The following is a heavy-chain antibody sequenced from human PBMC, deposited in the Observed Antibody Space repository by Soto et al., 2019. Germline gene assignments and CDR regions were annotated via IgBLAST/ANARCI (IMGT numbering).Heavy chain of an antibody. CDR3: ARSYSSASRWFDP. Sequence: PGGSLRLSCAASEFTVSSNYMNWVRQAPNKGLEWVSVIYSGGSTYYADSVKGRFTISRDNSKNTLYLQMDSLRAEDTAVYYCARSYSSASRWFDPWGQGTLVTVSS. CDR2: IYSGGST. V-gene: IGHV3-66*01. J-gene: IGHJ5*02. CDR1: EFTVSSNY. D-gene: IGHD3-22*01.